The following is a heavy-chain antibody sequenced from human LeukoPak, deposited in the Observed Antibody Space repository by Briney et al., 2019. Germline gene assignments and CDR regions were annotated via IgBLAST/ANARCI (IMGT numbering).Heavy chain of an antibody. D-gene: IGHD6-19*01. CDR2: ISGSGGST. J-gene: IGHJ4*02. CDR3: AKLGGAVIAVAGADY. V-gene: IGHV3-23*01. CDR1: GFTFSSYG. Sequence: GGTLRLSCAASGFTFSSYGMSWVRQAPGKGLEWVSAISGSGGSTYYADSVKGRFTISRDNSKNTLYLQMNSLRAEDTAVYYCAKLGGAVIAVAGADYWGQGTLVTVSS.